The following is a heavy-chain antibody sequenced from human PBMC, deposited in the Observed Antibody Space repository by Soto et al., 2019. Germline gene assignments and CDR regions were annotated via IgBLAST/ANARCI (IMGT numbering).Heavy chain of an antibody. CDR2: IYPGDSDT. CDR1: GYSFASYW. CDR3: ARLSGSVYDSSGLYFDY. J-gene: IGHJ4*02. D-gene: IGHD3-22*01. V-gene: IGHV5-51*01. Sequence: PGESLKISCKGSGYSFASYWIGWVRQMPGKGLEWMGIIYPGDSDTRYSPSFQGQVTISADKSISTAYLQWSSLKASDTAMYYCARLSGSVYDSSGLYFDYWGQGTLVTVSS.